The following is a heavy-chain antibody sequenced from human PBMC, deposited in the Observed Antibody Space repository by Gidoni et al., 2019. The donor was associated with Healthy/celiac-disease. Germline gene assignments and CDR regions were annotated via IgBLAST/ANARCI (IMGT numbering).Heavy chain of an antibody. D-gene: IGHD6-19*01. Sequence: QVQLVESGGGVVQPGRSLRLSCAASGFTFRSYGMHWVRQAPGKGLEWVAVIWYDGSKKYYADSVKGRFTISRDNSKNTLYLQMNSLRAEDTAVYYCAREGAVAGTERYFQHWGQGTLVTVSS. CDR1: GFTFRSYG. CDR3: AREGAVAGTERYFQH. V-gene: IGHV3-33*01. CDR2: IWYDGSKK. J-gene: IGHJ1*01.